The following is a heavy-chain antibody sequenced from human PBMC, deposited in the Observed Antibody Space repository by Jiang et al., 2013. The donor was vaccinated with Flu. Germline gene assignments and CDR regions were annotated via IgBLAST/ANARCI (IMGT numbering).Heavy chain of an antibody. CDR1: GYTFTRYY. V-gene: IGHV1-46*01. J-gene: IGHJ4*02. D-gene: IGHD2-21*02. CDR3: ARSDSCGGDCYFLDY. Sequence: SVKVSCKASGYTFTRYYVNWVRQAPGQGLEWMGIINPSGGGTNYAQKFQGRVTMTRDTSTNTVYMELSSLTSEDTAFYYCARSDSCGGDCYFLDYWGRGTLVTVSS. CDR2: INPSGGGT.